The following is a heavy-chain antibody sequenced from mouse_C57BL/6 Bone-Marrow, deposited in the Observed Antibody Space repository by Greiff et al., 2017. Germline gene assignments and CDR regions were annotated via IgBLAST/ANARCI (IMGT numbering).Heavy chain of an antibody. V-gene: IGHV1-52*01. J-gene: IGHJ4*01. D-gene: IGHD1-1*01. Sequence: QVQLQQPGAELVRPGSSVKLSCKASGYTFTSYWMHWVKQRPIQGLEWIGNIDPSDSETHYNQKFKDKATLTVDKSYSTAYMPLSSLTSEDSAVYYCARPYYYGSSYDAMDYWGQGTSVTVSS. CDR3: ARPYYYGSSYDAMDY. CDR2: IDPSDSET. CDR1: GYTFTSYW.